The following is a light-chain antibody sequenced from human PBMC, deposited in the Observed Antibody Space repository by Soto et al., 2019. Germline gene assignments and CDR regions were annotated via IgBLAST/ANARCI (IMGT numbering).Light chain of an antibody. CDR2: GAS. CDR3: HQYGSSQT. Sequence: VMTQSPDTLSVSPGERATLSCRASQSVNIYLAWYQQKPGQAPRLLIYGASTRATGIPDRFSGSGSGTDFTLTISRLEPEDFAVYYCHQYGSSQTFGQGTKVDIK. V-gene: IGKV3-20*01. CDR1: QSVNIY. J-gene: IGKJ1*01.